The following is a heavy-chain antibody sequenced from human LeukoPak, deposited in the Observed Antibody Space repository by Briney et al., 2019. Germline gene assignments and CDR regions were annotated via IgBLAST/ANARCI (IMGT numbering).Heavy chain of an antibody. CDR1: GYTFTSYG. Sequence: GASVKVSCKASGYTFTSYGISWVRQASGQGLEWMGWISAYNGNTNYAQKLQGRVTMTTDTSTSTAYMELRSLRSDDTAVYYCARGPYSGSYFWYFDLWGRGTLVTVSS. J-gene: IGHJ2*01. V-gene: IGHV1-18*01. CDR2: ISAYNGNT. D-gene: IGHD1-26*01. CDR3: ARGPYSGSYFWYFDL.